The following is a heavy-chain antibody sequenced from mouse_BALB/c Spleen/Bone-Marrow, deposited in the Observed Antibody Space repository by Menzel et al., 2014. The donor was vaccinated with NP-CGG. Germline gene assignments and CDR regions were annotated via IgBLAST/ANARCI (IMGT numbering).Heavy chain of an antibody. Sequence: EVKLMESGGGLVQPGGSLKLSCAASGFDLSTYWMSWVRQAPGKGLEWIGEINPDSSTINYTPSLKDKFIISRDNAKNTLYLQMSKVRSEDTALYYCARLHYYGYEAYWGQGTLVTVSA. J-gene: IGHJ3*01. CDR3: ARLHYYGYEAY. CDR2: INPDSSTI. CDR1: GFDLSTYW. D-gene: IGHD1-2*01. V-gene: IGHV4-1*02.